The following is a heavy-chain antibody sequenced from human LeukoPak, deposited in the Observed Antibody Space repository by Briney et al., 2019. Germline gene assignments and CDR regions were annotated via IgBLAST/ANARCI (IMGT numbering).Heavy chain of an antibody. V-gene: IGHV3-48*04. D-gene: IGHD3-22*01. CDR3: ARDQTMIVAEEDY. CDR2: ISSSSSTI. J-gene: IGHJ4*02. Sequence: PGGSLRLSCAASGFTFSSYSMNWVRQAPGKGLEWVSYISSSSSTIYYADSVKGRFTISRDNAKNSLYLQMNSLRAEDTAVYYCARDQTMIVAEEDYWGQGTLVTVSS. CDR1: GFTFSSYS.